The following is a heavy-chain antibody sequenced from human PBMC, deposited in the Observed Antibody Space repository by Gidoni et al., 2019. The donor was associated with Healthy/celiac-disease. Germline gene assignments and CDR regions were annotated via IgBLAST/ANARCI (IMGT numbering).Heavy chain of an antibody. Sequence: QVQLGESGGGGVQPGRSLRLSCAAAGVTVSSYGMHWVRQAPGKGLEWVAVIWYDGSNTYYADSVKGRFTISRDNSKNTLYLQMNSLRAEDTAVYYCARAGTWIQLWLDYWGQGTLVTVSS. CDR3: ARAGTWIQLWLDY. CDR1: GVTVSSYG. V-gene: IGHV3-33*01. D-gene: IGHD5-18*01. J-gene: IGHJ4*02. CDR2: IWYDGSNT.